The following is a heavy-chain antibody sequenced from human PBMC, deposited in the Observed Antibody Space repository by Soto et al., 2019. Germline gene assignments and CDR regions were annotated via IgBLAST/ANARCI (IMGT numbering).Heavy chain of an antibody. CDR1: GFTFSSYG. V-gene: IGHV3-33*01. J-gene: IGHJ5*02. CDR3: ARDRTDSGYDFWFDP. Sequence: QVQLVESGGGVVQPGRSLRLSCAASGFTFSSYGMHWVRQAPGKGLEWVAVIWYDGSIKYYADSVKGRFTTSRDNSKNTLYLQMNSLRAEDTAVYYCARDRTDSGYDFWFDPWGQGTLVTVSS. CDR2: IWYDGSIK. D-gene: IGHD5-12*01.